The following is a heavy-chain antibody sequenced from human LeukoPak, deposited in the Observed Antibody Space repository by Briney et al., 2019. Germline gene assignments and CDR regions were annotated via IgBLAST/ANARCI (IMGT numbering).Heavy chain of an antibody. CDR2: ISGSGGST. CDR3: AKGIYYYDSSGYYDY. V-gene: IGHV3-23*01. D-gene: IGHD3-22*01. J-gene: IGHJ4*02. Sequence: GGSLRLSCAASGFTFSSYAMSWVRQAPGKGLEWVSAISGSGGSTYYADSVKGRFTISRDNSKNTLYLQMNSLRAEDTAVYYCAKGIYYYDSSGYYDYWGQGTLVTVPS. CDR1: GFTFSSYA.